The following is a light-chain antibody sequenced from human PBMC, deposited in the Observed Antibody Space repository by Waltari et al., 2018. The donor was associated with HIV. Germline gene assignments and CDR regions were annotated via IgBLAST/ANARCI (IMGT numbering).Light chain of an antibody. V-gene: IGLV2-14*01. CDR2: EVS. CDR1: SSDLGNHKY. Sequence: QSALTQPASVPGSPGPSITISCVGTSSDLGNHKYVSWFQHHPGKARKLIIYEVSNRPSGVSDRFSGSKSGNTASLTISGLQVEDEAEYYCNSETSAGTYVFGTGTKVTVL. J-gene: IGLJ1*01. CDR3: NSETSAGTYV.